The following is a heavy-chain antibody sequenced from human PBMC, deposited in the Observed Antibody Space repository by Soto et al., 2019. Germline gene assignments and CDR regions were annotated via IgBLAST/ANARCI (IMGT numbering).Heavy chain of an antibody. CDR2: ISSSSSYI. D-gene: IGHD5-18*01. Sequence: PGGSLRLSCAASGFTFSSYSMNWVRQAPGKGLEWVSSISSSSSYIYYADSVKGRFTISRDNAKNSLYLQMNSLRAEDMAVYYCARDSIQLWSYGMDVWGQGTTVTVSS. CDR1: GFTFSSYS. J-gene: IGHJ6*02. CDR3: ARDSIQLWSYGMDV. V-gene: IGHV3-21*01.